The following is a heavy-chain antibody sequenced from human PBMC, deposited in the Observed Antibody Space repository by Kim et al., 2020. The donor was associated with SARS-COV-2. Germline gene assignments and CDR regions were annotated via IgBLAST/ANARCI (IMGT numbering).Heavy chain of an antibody. CDR1: GGSFIDYN. V-gene: IGHV4-34*01. CDR2: INHSGST. Sequence: SETLSLTCAVYGGSFIDYNWSWIRQPPGKGLEWIGEINHSGSTNVSPSLKSRITISVDTSKSQFSLRLKSMTATDTAVYYSARGRAGVVPATVLGLGPFYDYYAMDVWGRGTPVAVAS. D-gene: IGHD2-2*01. CDR3: ARGRAGVVPATVLGLGPFYDYYAMDV. J-gene: IGHJ6*02.